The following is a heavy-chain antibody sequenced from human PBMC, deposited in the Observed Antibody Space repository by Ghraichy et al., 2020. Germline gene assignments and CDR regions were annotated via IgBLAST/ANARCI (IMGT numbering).Heavy chain of an antibody. V-gene: IGHV1-2*02. Sequence: ASVKVSCKASGYTFTGYYMHWVRQAPGQGLEWMGWINPNSGGTNYAQKFQGRVTMTRDTSISTAYMELSRLRSDDTAVYYCATVGDGIYAIWFGELPDYWGQGTLVTVSS. CDR3: ATVGDGIYAIWFGELPDY. J-gene: IGHJ4*02. D-gene: IGHD3-10*01. CDR1: GYTFTGYY. CDR2: INPNSGGT.